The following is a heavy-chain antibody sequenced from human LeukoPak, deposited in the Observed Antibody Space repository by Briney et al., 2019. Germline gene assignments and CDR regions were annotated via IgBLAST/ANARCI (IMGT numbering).Heavy chain of an antibody. CDR2: INPSGGST. V-gene: IGHV1-46*01. J-gene: IGHJ5*02. D-gene: IGHD2-8*01. CDR3: ARQIRYATGPGNANWFDP. CDR1: GYTFTSYY. Sequence: ASVKVSCKASGYTFTSYYMHWVRQAPGQGLEWMGIINPSGGSTSYAQKFQGRVTMTRDMSTSTVYMELSSLRSDNTAVYYCARQIRYATGPGNANWFDPWGQGTLVTVSS.